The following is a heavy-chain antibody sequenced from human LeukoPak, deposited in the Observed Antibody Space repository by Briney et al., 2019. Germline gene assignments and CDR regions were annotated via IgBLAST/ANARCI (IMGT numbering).Heavy chain of an antibody. V-gene: IGHV3-7*01. J-gene: IGHJ5*02. CDR3: ARDGFNERVYNWFDP. CDR2: IKTDGSET. CDR1: GITFSHYW. D-gene: IGHD6-25*01. Sequence: GGSLRLSCAVSGITFSHYWMSWVREAPGKGLEWVASIKTDGSETYYLGSVRGRFTISRENSKNFLYLQMNSLRAEDTAVYYCARDGFNERVYNWFDPWGQGTQVIVSS.